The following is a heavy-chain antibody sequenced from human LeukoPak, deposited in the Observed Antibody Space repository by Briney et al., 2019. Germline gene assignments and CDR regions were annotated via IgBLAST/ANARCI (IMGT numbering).Heavy chain of an antibody. CDR1: GFIFSSYG. Sequence: VGSLRLSCVASGFIFSSYGMHWVRQAPGKGLEWVAFIRYDGSNIYYADSVKGRFTISRDNSKNTLSLQMNSLRAEDTAVYYCAKAPTPPPSTEYYFDYWGQGTLVTVSS. V-gene: IGHV3-30*02. J-gene: IGHJ4*02. CDR3: AKAPTPPPSTEYYFDY. D-gene: IGHD1-14*01. CDR2: IRYDGSNI.